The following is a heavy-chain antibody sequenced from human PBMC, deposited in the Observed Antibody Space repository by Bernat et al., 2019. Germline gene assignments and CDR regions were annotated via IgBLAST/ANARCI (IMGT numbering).Heavy chain of an antibody. V-gene: IGHV3-48*03. J-gene: IGHJ6*02. CDR3: AGDWTYQLLYNYYYYYGMDV. Sequence: EVQLVESGGGLVQPGGSLRLSCAASGFTFSSYEMNWVRQAPGKGLEWVSYISSSGSTIYYADSVKGRFTISRNNAKNSLYLQMNSLRAEDTAVYYCAGDWTYQLLYNYYYYYGMDVWGQGTTVTVSS. CDR2: ISSSGSTI. D-gene: IGHD2-2*02. CDR1: GFTFSSYE.